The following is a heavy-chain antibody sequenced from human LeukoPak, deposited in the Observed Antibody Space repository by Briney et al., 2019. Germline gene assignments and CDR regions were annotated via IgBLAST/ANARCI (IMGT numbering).Heavy chain of an antibody. Sequence: SQTLSLTCTVSGGSISSGDYYWSWIRQPPGKGLEWIGYIYYSGSTYYNPSLKSRVTISVDTSKNQFSLKLSSVTAADTAVYYCARDPLVRGVIPGGAFNIWGQGTMVTVSS. J-gene: IGHJ3*02. CDR2: IYYSGST. D-gene: IGHD3-10*01. CDR3: ARDPLVRGVIPGGAFNI. CDR1: GGSISSGDYY. V-gene: IGHV4-30-4*01.